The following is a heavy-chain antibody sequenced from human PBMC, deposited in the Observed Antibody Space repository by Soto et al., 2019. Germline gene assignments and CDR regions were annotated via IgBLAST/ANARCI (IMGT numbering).Heavy chain of an antibody. CDR2: IYPGDSET. CDR3: ARRSYCDGYCTRRHYDYYGMDV. Sequence: EVQLVQSGAEVKKPGESLKISCKGSGYSFNSYHIVWVRQMPGKGLEWMGIIYPGDSETRYSPSLQDKVTMSADKYTSTAYRQWSSLKASHTAMYYCARRSYCDGYCTRRHYDYYGMDVWGQGTTVTVSS. V-gene: IGHV5-51*01. D-gene: IGHD2-21*02. CDR1: GYSFNSYH. J-gene: IGHJ6*02.